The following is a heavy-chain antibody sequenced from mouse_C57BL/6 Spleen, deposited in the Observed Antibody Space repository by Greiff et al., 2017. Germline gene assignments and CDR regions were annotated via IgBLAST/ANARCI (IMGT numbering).Heavy chain of an antibody. D-gene: IGHD2-4*01. CDR2: IYPRAGST. CDR1: GYTFTSYD. V-gene: IGHV1-85*01. Sequence: QVQLQQSGPELVKPGASVKLSCKASGYTFTSYDINWVKQRPGQGLEWIGWIYPRAGSTTYNEKFKGKATLTVDTSSSTAYMELHSLTSEDSAVYFCARSMGLRQGYAMDYWGQGTSVTVSS. CDR3: ARSMGLRQGYAMDY. J-gene: IGHJ4*01.